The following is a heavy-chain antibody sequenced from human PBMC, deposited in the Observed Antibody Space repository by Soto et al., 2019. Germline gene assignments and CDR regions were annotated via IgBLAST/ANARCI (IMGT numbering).Heavy chain of an antibody. CDR3: AKDSTGTTSLYFYYYGFDV. J-gene: IGHJ6*01. Sequence: VQLLESGGGLVQPGGSLRRACTASGFPFNHYAVSWVRQAPGKGLVWFSAVSGRGGSTKYADSVKGRFIISRDNSNSTLYLPLDSLRGEDTAVYYCAKDSTGTTSLYFYYYGFDVCGQGTTVTVSS. CDR1: GFPFNHYA. CDR2: VSGRGGST. D-gene: IGHD4-17*01. V-gene: IGHV3-23*01.